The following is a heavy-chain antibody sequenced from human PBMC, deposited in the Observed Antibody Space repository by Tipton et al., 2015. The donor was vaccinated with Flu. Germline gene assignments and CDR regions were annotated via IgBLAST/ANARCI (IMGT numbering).Heavy chain of an antibody. CDR2: ISSSSSYI. J-gene: IGHJ6*02. V-gene: IGHV3-21*01. D-gene: IGHD3-3*01. Sequence: CAASGFTFSSYSMNWVRQAPGKGLEWVSSISSSSSYIYYADSVKGRFTISRDNAKNSLYLQMNSLRAEDTAVYYCARDMRGYDFWSGYYDYYYGMDVWGQGTTVTVSS. CDR1: GFTFSSYS. CDR3: ARDMRGYDFWSGYYDYYYGMDV.